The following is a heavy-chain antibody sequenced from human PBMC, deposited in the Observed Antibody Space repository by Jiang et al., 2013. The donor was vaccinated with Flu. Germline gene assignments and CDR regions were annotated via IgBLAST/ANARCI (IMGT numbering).Heavy chain of an antibody. CDR2: IYWNDHV. J-gene: IGHJ5*02. D-gene: IGHD4-17*01. CDR1: GFSLTTSGVG. CDR3: AQGAYGDFADWFDP. V-gene: IGHV2-5*01. Sequence: LTLTCTFSGFSLTTSGVGVGWIRQPPGKALEWLAVIYWNDHVRYSPSLKTRLTITKDTSINQVVLTMTNMDPVDTGTYYCAQGAYGDFADWFDPWGQGTLITVSS.